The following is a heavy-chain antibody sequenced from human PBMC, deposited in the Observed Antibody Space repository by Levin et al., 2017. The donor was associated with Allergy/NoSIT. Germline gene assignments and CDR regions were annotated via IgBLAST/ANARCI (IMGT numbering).Heavy chain of an antibody. Sequence: TSETLSLTCTVSGGSISSYYWNWIRQPPGKGLEWIAYIYYSGSTNYNPSLKSRVTISVDTSKNQLSLKLSSVTAADTAVYYCARVQVRAPWYGSSWDEALDYWGQGTLVTVSS. CDR1: GGSISSYY. CDR2: IYYSGST. CDR3: ARVQVRAPWYGSSWDEALDY. J-gene: IGHJ4*02. D-gene: IGHD6-13*01. V-gene: IGHV4-59*01.